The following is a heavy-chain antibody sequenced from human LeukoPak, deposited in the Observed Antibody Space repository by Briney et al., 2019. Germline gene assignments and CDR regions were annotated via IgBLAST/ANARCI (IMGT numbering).Heavy chain of an antibody. CDR3: AKGNLQYYYDY. V-gene: IGHV3-23*01. J-gene: IGHJ4*02. Sequence: PGGSLRLSCTASGFTFSSYAMTWVRQAPGKGLEWVSSISASGGGTYYTDSVEGRFSISRDNSKNTLFLQMNSLRAEDTAIYYCAKGNLQYYYDYWGQGTLVTVSS. D-gene: IGHD1-14*01. CDR1: GFTFSSYA. CDR2: ISASGGGT.